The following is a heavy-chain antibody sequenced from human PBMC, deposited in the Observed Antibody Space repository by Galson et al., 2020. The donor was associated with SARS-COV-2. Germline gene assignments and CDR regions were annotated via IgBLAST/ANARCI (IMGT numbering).Heavy chain of an antibody. D-gene: IGHD3-10*01. J-gene: IGHJ6*02. V-gene: IGHV3-30-3*01. Sequence: GGSLRLSSAASGFASSSCAMHRVRQAPGQGLKWVALISYDGSNKYYADSVKGRFTISRDNSKNTLYLQMNSLRAEDTAVYYCARARSGSYYYGMDVWGQGATVTVSS. CDR3: ARARSGSYYYGMDV. CDR2: ISYDGSNK. CDR1: GFASSSCA.